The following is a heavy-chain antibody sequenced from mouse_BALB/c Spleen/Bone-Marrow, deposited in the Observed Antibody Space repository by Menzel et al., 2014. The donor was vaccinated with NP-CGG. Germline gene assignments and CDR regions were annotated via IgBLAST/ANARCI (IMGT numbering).Heavy chain of an antibody. V-gene: IGHV2-6-7*01. CDR3: AREDPGALDY. CDR2: IWGDGST. CDR1: GFSLTGYA. Sequence: VQGVESGPGLVAPSQSLSITCTVSGFSLTGYAVNWVRQPPGKGLEWLGMIWGDGSTDYNSALKSRLSISKDNSKSQVFIKMNSLQTDDTARYYCAREDPGALDYWGQGTSITVSS. J-gene: IGHJ4*01.